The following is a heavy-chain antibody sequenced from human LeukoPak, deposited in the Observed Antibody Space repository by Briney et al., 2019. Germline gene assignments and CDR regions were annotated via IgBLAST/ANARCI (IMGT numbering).Heavy chain of an antibody. CDR1: GYTFTGYY. CDR3: ARVGHEILTGYLY. J-gene: IGHJ4*02. V-gene: IGHV1-2*02. D-gene: IGHD3-9*01. CDR2: INPNSGDT. Sequence: GASVKVSCKASGYTFTGYYVHWVRQAPGQGLEWMGWINPNSGDTNYAQKFQGRVTMTRDTSISTAYMELSRLRSDDTAVYYCARVGHEILTGYLYWGQGTLVTVSS.